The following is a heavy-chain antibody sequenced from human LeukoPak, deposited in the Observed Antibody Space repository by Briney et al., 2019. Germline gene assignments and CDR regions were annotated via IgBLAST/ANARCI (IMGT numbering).Heavy chain of an antibody. Sequence: SETLSLTCTVSDGSISSYYWSWIRQPPGKGLEWIGYIYYSGSTNYNPSLKSRVTISVDTSKNQFSLKLSSVTAADTAVYYCARLKVPPLGNWNDGWFDPWGQGTLVTVSS. D-gene: IGHD1-1*01. CDR3: ARLKVPPLGNWNDGWFDP. V-gene: IGHV4-59*08. CDR2: IYYSGST. CDR1: DGSISSYY. J-gene: IGHJ5*02.